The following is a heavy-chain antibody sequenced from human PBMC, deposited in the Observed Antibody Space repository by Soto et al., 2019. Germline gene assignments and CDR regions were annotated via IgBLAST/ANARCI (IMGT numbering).Heavy chain of an antibody. D-gene: IGHD2-15*01. V-gene: IGHV4-31*03. CDR3: ARDYRIVVSPSPTAFDI. CDR1: DGSISSGGYY. CDR2: IYYSGST. J-gene: IGHJ3*02. Sequence: TLSLTCSVSDGSISSGGYYWTWVRHHPGKGLEWIGYIYYSGSTYYNPSLKSRVTISVDTSKNQFSLKLSSVTAADTAVYYCARDYRIVVSPSPTAFDIWGQGTMVTVSS.